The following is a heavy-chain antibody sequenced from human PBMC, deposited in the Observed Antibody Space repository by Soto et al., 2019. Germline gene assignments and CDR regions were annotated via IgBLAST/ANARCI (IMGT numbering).Heavy chain of an antibody. V-gene: IGHV3-13*01. CDR2: IGTAGDT. D-gene: IGHD2-21*02. J-gene: IGHJ3*02. CDR3: ARAYCGGDCYSGRGAFDI. Sequence: GGSLRLSCAASGFTFSSYDMHWVRQATGKGLECVSAIGTAGDTYYPGSVKGRFTISRENAKNSLYLQMNSLRAEDTAVYYCARAYCGGDCYSGRGAFDIWGQGTMVTVSS. CDR1: GFTFSSYD.